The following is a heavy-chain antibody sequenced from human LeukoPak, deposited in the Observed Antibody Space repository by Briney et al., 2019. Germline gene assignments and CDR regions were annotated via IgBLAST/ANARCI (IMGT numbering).Heavy chain of an antibody. Sequence: ASVKVSGKVSGYTLTELSMHWVRQAPGKGLEWMGGFDPEDGETIYAQKFQGRVTMTEDTSTDTAYMELSSLRSEDTAVYYCATPRGSHPRLVFDIWGQGTMVTVSS. CDR3: ATPRGSHPRLVFDI. D-gene: IGHD1-26*01. V-gene: IGHV1-24*01. CDR1: GYTLTELS. J-gene: IGHJ3*02. CDR2: FDPEDGET.